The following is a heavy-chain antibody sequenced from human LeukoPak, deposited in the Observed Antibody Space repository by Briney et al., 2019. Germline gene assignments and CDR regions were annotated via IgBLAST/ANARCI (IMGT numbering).Heavy chain of an antibody. V-gene: IGHV3-66*01. D-gene: IGHD4-17*01. Sequence: GGSLRLSCVGSGFTVSSNYMSWVRQAPGKGLEWVSVIYSSGSTFHADSVKGRFSISRDTYKNTLYLQMKSLRAEDTAVYYYARSYGDPLFDCWGQGTLVTVSA. J-gene: IGHJ4*02. CDR1: GFTVSSNY. CDR3: ARSYGDPLFDC. CDR2: IYSSGST.